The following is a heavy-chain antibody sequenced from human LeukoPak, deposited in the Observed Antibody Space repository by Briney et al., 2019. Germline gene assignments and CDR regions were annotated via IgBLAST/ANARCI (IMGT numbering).Heavy chain of an antibody. V-gene: IGHV3-30*18. D-gene: IGHD5-18*01. CDR3: AKDQDTAMVPYDAFDI. CDR2: ISYDGSNR. J-gene: IGHJ3*02. Sequence: PGGSLTLSCAASGFTFSSYGMHWVRQAPGKGLEWVAVISYDGSNRYYADSVKGRFTISRDKSKNTLYLQMNSLRAEDTAVYYCAKDQDTAMVPYDAFDIWGQGTMVTVSS. CDR1: GFTFSSYG.